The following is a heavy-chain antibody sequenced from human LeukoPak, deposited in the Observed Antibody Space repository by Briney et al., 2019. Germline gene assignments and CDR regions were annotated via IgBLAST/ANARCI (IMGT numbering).Heavy chain of an antibody. Sequence: PGGSLRLSCTASGFTFSNYWMYWVRQAPGKGLVYVSRVNNDGSGTTYADSVKGRFTISRDNAKNTLYLQMNSLRAEDTAVYYCVPLAQILLNSFDPWGQGTLVTVSS. CDR3: VPLAQILLNSFDP. J-gene: IGHJ5*02. V-gene: IGHV3-74*03. CDR2: VNNDGSGT. D-gene: IGHD2/OR15-2a*01. CDR1: GFTFSNYW.